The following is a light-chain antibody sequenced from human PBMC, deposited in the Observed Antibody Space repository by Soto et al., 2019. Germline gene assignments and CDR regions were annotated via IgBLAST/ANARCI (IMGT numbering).Light chain of an antibody. CDR3: QQRSNWPIT. Sequence: EVVLTQSPGTLSLAPGEIATLSCRASQSVSSYLAWYKQKPGQAPRVLIYDASNRATGIPARFSGSGSGTEFTLTISSLQPEDFEVYYCQQRSNWPITFGQGTRLEIK. CDR2: DAS. CDR1: QSVSSY. V-gene: IGKV3-11*01. J-gene: IGKJ5*01.